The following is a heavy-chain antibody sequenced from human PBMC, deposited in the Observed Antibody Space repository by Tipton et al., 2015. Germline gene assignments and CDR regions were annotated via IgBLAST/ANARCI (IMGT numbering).Heavy chain of an antibody. Sequence: GSLRLSCTGSGFTFSRSAMNWVRQAPGKGLEWVSAISGGGDNTHYADSVKGRFTISRDNSKNTLYLQMNSLRAEDTAVYYCAKSLWFDPWGQGTLVTVSS. CDR3: AKSLWFDP. V-gene: IGHV3-23*01. J-gene: IGHJ5*02. CDR1: GFTFSRSA. CDR2: ISGGGDNT.